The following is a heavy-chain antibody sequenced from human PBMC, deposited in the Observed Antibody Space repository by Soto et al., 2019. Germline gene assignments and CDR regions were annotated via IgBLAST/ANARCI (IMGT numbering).Heavy chain of an antibody. V-gene: IGHV1-69*13. J-gene: IGHJ6*02. Sequence: SVKVSCKASGGTFSSYAISWVRQAPGQGLEWMGGIIPIFGTANYAQKFQGRVTITADESTSTAYMELSSLRSEDTAVYYCARVSVDKGPTYYYCGMDVWGQGTTVTVSS. CDR3: ARVSVDKGPTYYYCGMDV. D-gene: IGHD5-12*01. CDR1: GGTFSSYA. CDR2: IIPIFGTA.